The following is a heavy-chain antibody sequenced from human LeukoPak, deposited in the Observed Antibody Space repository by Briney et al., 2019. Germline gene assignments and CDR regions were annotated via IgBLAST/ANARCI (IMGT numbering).Heavy chain of an antibody. D-gene: IGHD6-6*01. CDR3: ARGLSGYASSLGY. CDR2: IDSDGSST. CDR1: GFTFSSYW. J-gene: IGHJ4*02. V-gene: IGHV3-74*01. Sequence: GGSLRLSCAASGFTFSSYWMHWVRQAPGRGLVWVSRIDSDGSSTSYADSVRGRFSISRDNAKNTLYLQMNSLRAEDTAVYYCARGLSGYASSLGYWGQGTLVTVSA.